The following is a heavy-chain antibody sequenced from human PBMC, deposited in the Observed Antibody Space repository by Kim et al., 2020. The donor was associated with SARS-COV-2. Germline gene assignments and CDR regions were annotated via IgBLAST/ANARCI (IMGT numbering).Heavy chain of an antibody. CDR3: AGEVTGSGSSHFDY. J-gene: IGHJ4*02. D-gene: IGHD3-10*01. Sequence: NPPPKSRVTISVDTSKNQFYLKLSSVTAADTAVYYCAGEVTGSGSSHFDYWGQGTLVTVSS. V-gene: IGHV4-59*01.